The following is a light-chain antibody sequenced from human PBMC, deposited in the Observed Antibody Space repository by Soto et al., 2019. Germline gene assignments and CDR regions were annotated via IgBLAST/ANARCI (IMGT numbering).Light chain of an antibody. V-gene: IGLV2-14*01. Sequence: QSALTQPASVSGSPGQSITISCTGTSSDVGGYNYVSWYQQHPGKAPKLMIYDVSNRPSGVSNRFSGSKSGNTASLTISGLQAEDDTDYYCSSYTSGRSDVFGTGTKLTVL. CDR2: DVS. CDR1: SSDVGGYNY. J-gene: IGLJ1*01. CDR3: SSYTSGRSDV.